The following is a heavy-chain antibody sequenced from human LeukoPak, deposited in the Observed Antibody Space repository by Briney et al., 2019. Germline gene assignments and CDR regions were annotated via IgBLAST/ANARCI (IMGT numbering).Heavy chain of an antibody. CDR1: GFTFSSYW. D-gene: IGHD6-19*01. V-gene: IGHV3-74*01. J-gene: IGHJ4*02. CDR2: INTDRSST. CDR3: ARDRSIAVAGLFDY. Sequence: TGGSLRLSCAASGFTFSSYWMHWVRQAPGKGLVWVSRINTDRSSTSYADSVKGRFTISRDNAKNTLYLQMSSLRAEDTAVYYCARDRSIAVAGLFDYWGQGTLVTVSS.